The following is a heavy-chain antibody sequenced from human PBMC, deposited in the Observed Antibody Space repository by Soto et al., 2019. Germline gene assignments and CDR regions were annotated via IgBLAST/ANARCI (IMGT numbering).Heavy chain of an antibody. J-gene: IGHJ4*02. V-gene: IGHV3-23*01. Sequence: PVGSLRLSCAASGFTFSSYAMSWVRQAPGKGLEWVSAISGSGGSTYYADSVKGRFTISRDNSKNTLYLQMNSLRAEDTAVYYCAKCSTPRYFVDYWGQGTLVTVSS. CDR3: AKCSTPRYFVDY. CDR2: ISGSGGST. D-gene: IGHD3-9*01. CDR1: GFTFSSYA.